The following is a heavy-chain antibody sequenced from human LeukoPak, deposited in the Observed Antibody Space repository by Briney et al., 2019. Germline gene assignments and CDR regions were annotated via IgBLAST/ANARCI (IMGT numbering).Heavy chain of an antibody. Sequence: SETLSLTCAVYGGSFSGYYWSWIRQPPGKGLEWIGEINHSGSTNYNPSLKSRVTISVDTSKNQFSLKLSSVTAADTAVYYCARGGLDGDYARHWGQGTLVTVSS. J-gene: IGHJ4*02. CDR1: GGSFSGYY. V-gene: IGHV4-34*01. CDR3: ARGGLDGDYARH. D-gene: IGHD4-17*01. CDR2: INHSGST.